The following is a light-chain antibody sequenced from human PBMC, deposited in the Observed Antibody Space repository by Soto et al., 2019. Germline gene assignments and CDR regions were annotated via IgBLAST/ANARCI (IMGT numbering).Light chain of an antibody. CDR1: QSISTN. Sequence: DIQMTQSPYSLSASVGDRVIITCRASQSISTNLNWYQEKPGKAPKLLIYAASSLQSGVPSRVSGSGSGTYFTLTISSLQPEDFATYYCQQSYSIPWTFGQETKVEIK. V-gene: IGKV1-39*01. J-gene: IGKJ1*01. CDR3: QQSYSIPWT. CDR2: AAS.